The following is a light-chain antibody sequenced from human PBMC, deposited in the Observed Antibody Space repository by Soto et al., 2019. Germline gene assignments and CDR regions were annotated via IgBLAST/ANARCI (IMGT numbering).Light chain of an antibody. J-gene: IGKJ4*01. V-gene: IGKV3-11*01. CDR1: QSVSSY. CDR2: DAS. CDR3: QQRSNWQGAT. Sequence: EILVTQSPATLSSSPGERATLSCRASQSVSSYLAWYQKKPGQAPRLLLYDASNRATGIPARFSGSGSGTDLTLTISSLEPEDFAVYYCQQRSNWQGATFGGGTKVDIK.